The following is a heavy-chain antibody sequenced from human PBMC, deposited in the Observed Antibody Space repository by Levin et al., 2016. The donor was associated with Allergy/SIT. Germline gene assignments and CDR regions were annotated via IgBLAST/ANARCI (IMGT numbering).Heavy chain of an antibody. D-gene: IGHD3-16*02. Sequence: WVRQAPGQGLEWMGGIIPIFGTANYAQKFQGRVTITADESTSTAYMELSSLRSEDTAVYYCARAGARALPYYDYVWGSYRSMLFDIWGQGDNGHRLL. V-gene: IGHV1-69*01. CDR2: IIPIFGTA. CDR3: ARAGARALPYYDYVWGSYRSMLFDI. J-gene: IGHJ3*02.